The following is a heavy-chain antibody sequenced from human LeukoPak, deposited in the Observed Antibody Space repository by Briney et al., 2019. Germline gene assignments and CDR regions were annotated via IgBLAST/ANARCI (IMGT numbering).Heavy chain of an antibody. CDR1: GGSISSGSYY. D-gene: IGHD6-13*01. V-gene: IGHV4-61*02. J-gene: IGHJ4*02. Sequence: SETLSLTCTVSGGSISSGSYYWRWIRQPAGKGLEWIGRIYTSGSTNYNPSLKSRVTISVDTSKNQFSLRLSSVTAADTAVYYCARDSSYAADYFDYWGQGTLVTVSS. CDR3: ARDSSYAADYFDY. CDR2: IYTSGST.